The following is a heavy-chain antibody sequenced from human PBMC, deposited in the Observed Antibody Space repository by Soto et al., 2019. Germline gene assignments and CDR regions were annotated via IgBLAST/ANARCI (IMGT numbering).Heavy chain of an antibody. CDR2: IYHSGST. V-gene: IGHV4-4*02. CDR3: ARDRVPPGGTRWSMDV. Sequence: SETLSLTCAVSGGSISSSNWWSWVRQPPGKGLEWIGEIYHSGSTNYNPSLKSRVTISVDKSKNQFSLKLSSVTAADTAVYYCARDRVPPGGTRWSMDVWGQGTTVTVSS. D-gene: IGHD6-13*01. J-gene: IGHJ6*02. CDR1: GGSISSSNW.